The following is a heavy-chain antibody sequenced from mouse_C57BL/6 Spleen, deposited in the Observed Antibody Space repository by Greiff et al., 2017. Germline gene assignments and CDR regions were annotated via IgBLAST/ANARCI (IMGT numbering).Heavy chain of an antibody. V-gene: IGHV1-64*01. D-gene: IGHD2-4*01. CDR1: GYTFTSYW. CDR2: IHPNSGST. Sequence: VQLQQPGAELVKPGASVKLSCKASGYTFTSYWMHWVKQRPGQGLEWIGMIHPNSGSTNYNEKFKSKATLTVDKSSSTAYMQLSSLTSEDSAVYYCARDNYDYGDGGFDYWGQGTTLTVSS. J-gene: IGHJ2*01. CDR3: ARDNYDYGDGGFDY.